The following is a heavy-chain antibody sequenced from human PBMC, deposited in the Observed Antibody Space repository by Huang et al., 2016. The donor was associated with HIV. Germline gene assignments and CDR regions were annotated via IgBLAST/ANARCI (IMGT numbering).Heavy chain of an antibody. V-gene: IGHV4-59*02. CDR1: GDSVSSHY. D-gene: IGHD6-19*01. Sequence: QVRLQESGPGLVKPSETLSLSCTVSGDSVSSHYWGWIRHPPGTGLEWIGTVYVSGTTKYNPRLKSRITISVDTSKNGFSLNITSVSAADTAMYFCVRDQGRLAVGGIDNWFDPWGQGALVTVSS. CDR2: VYVSGTT. CDR3: VRDQGRLAVGGIDNWFDP. J-gene: IGHJ5*02.